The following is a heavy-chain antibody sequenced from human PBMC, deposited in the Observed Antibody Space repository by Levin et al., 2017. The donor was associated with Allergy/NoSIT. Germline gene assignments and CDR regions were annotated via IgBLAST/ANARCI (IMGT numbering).Heavy chain of an antibody. Sequence: KTSETLSLTCSVSGASIDSGDYYWSWLRQHPGKGLEWIGYIFHSGNTYYNPSLQSRLSISADTSKNQFSLTLTSVTAADSAVYYCARDLPNCSAASCYPEGWFDPWGQGTLVTVSS. J-gene: IGHJ5*02. CDR2: IFHSGNT. D-gene: IGHD2-15*01. V-gene: IGHV4-31*03. CDR3: ARDLPNCSAASCYPEGWFDP. CDR1: GASIDSGDYY.